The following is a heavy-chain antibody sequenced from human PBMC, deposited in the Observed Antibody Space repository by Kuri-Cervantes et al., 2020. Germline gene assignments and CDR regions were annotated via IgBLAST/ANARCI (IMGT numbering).Heavy chain of an antibody. J-gene: IGHJ4*02. V-gene: IGHV1-8*01. CDR1: GYTFTSSD. CDR2: MNSSTGNT. CDR3: ARGGYSSGWSHFDY. Sequence: ASVKVSCKASGYTFTSSDINWVRQATGQGLEWMGWMNSSTGNTGYAQKFQGRVTMTRDTSINTAYMELSSLRSEDTAVYYCARGGYSSGWSHFDYWGQGTLVTVSS. D-gene: IGHD6-19*01.